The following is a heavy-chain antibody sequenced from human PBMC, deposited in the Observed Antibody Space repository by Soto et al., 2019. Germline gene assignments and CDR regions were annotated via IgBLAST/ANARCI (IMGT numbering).Heavy chain of an antibody. CDR1: GGSFSGYY. Sequence: SETLSLTCAVYGGSFSGYYSSWIRQPPGKGLEWIGEINHSGSTNYNPSLKSRVTISVDTSKNQFSLKLSSVTAADTAVYYCATVPSIAARPSWFDPWGQGTLVTVSS. CDR2: INHSGST. J-gene: IGHJ5*02. V-gene: IGHV4-34*01. D-gene: IGHD6-6*01. CDR3: ATVPSIAARPSWFDP.